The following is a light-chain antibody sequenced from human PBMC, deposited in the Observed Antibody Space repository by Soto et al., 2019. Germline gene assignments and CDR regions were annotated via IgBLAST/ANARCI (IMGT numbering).Light chain of an antibody. Sequence: QAVVTQPAAVSGPPGQSITISCTGTSSDIGRYNYVSWYQQHPGKAPKLVIYEVRNRPSGISNRFSASKSGNTASLTISGLQAEDEADYYCTSYTSNTTWVFGGGTKLTVL. J-gene: IGLJ3*02. V-gene: IGLV2-14*01. CDR2: EVR. CDR3: TSYTSNTTWV. CDR1: SSDIGRYNY.